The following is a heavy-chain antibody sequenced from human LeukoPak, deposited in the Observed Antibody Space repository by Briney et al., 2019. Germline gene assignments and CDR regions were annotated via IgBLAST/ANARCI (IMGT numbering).Heavy chain of an antibody. CDR1: GFTFSSYW. V-gene: IGHV3-7*01. CDR2: IKQDGSEK. D-gene: IGHD5-12*01. J-gene: IGHJ6*03. CDR3: ARDIVATIFYYYYMDV. Sequence: GGSLRLSCAASGFTFSSYWMSWVRQAPGKGLEWVANIKQDGSEKYYVDSVKGRSTISRDNAKNSLYLQMNSLRAEDTAVYYCARDIVATIFYYYYMDVWGKGTTVTVSS.